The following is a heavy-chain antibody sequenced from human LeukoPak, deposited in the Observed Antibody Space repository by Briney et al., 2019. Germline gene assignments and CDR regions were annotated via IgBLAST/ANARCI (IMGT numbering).Heavy chain of an antibody. V-gene: IGHV4-59*08. Sequence: SETLSLTCTVSGGSISSYYWSWIRQPPGKGLEWIAYIYYSGNTNYNPSLKSRVTISVDTSKNQFSLKLSSVTATDTGVYYCARNEPGGYFEYWGQGTLVTVSS. CDR3: ARNEPGGYFEY. CDR2: IYYSGNT. D-gene: IGHD3-16*01. J-gene: IGHJ4*02. CDR1: GGSISSYY.